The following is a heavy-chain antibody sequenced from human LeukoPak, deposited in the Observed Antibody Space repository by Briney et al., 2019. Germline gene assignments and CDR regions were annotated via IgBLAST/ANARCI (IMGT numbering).Heavy chain of an antibody. V-gene: IGHV4-34*01. J-gene: IGHJ4*02. CDR3: ARGRRAWVFGYYFDY. CDR1: GGSFSGYY. D-gene: IGHD3-10*01. CDR2: INHSGST. Sequence: SETLSLTCAVYGGSFSGYYWSWIRQPPGKGLEWIEEINHSGSTNYNPSLKSRVTISVDTSKNQFSLKLSAVTAADTAVYYCARGRRAWVFGYYFDYWGQGTLVTVSS.